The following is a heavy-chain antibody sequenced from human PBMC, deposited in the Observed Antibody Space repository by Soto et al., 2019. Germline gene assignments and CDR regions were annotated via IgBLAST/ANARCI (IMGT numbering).Heavy chain of an antibody. Sequence: GGSLRLSCAASGFTFKNFAVNWVRQAPGKGLEWVSYISSSSSTIYYADSVKGRFTISRDNAKNSLYLQMNSLRDEDTAVYYCARDTLGGGSYADYWGQGTLVTVSS. CDR1: GFTFKNFA. CDR2: ISSSSSTI. J-gene: IGHJ4*02. V-gene: IGHV3-48*02. D-gene: IGHD5-18*01. CDR3: ARDTLGGGSYADY.